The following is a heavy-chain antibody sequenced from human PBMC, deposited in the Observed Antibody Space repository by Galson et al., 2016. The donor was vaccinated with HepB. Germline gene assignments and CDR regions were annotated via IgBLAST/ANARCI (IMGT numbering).Heavy chain of an antibody. CDR1: GFTFDDYS. CDR3: ARITIPSSGYNYGSWDR. D-gene: IGHD5-18*01. CDR2: TSWNGRSM. Sequence: SLRLSCAASGFTFDDYSMHWLRQPPGKGLEWVSGTSWNGRSMGYADSVKGRFTISRDNAKNSLFLQMDNLRPEDTAFYYCARITIPSSGYNYGSWDRWGQGTLVSVSS. J-gene: IGHJ4*02. V-gene: IGHV3-9*01.